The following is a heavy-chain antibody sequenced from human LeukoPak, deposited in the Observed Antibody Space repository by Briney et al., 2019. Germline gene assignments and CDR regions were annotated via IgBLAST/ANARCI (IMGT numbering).Heavy chain of an antibody. V-gene: IGHV1-18*01. CDR2: ISAYNGNT. CDR1: GYTFTSYG. D-gene: IGHD2-15*01. CDR3: ARGYCSGGSCYQDEYFQH. J-gene: IGHJ1*01. Sequence: ASVKVSCEASGYTFTSYGISWVRQAPGQGLEWMGWISAYNGNTNYAQKLQGRVTMTTDTSTSTAYMELRSLRSDDTAVYYCARGYCSGGSCYQDEYFQHWGQGTLVTVSS.